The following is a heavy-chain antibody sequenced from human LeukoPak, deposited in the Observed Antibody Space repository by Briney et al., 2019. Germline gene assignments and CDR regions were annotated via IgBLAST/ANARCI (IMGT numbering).Heavy chain of an antibody. CDR2: ISSGSNYL. CDR1: GFTFNTYS. J-gene: IGHJ4*02. V-gene: IGHV3-21*01. CDR3: ARNLPPDY. Sequence: PGGSLRLSCAASGFTFNTYSFNWVRQAPGKGLEWVSSISSGSNYLSYGVSVGGRFTISRDDANNSLFLQMNSLTDEDTAVYYCARNLPPDYWGQGTLVTVSS.